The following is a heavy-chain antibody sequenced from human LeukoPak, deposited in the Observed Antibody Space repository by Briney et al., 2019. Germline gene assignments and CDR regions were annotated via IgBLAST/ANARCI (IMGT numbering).Heavy chain of an antibody. V-gene: IGHV5-51*01. CDR3: ARWRWLQLDYFDY. CDR1: GYSFTSYW. J-gene: IGHJ4*02. D-gene: IGHD5-24*01. Sequence: GESLKISCKGSGYSFTSYWIGWVRQMPGKGLEWMGIIYPGDSDTRYSPSFQGQVAISADKSISTAYLQWSSLKASDTAMYYCARWRWLQLDYFDYWGQGTLVTVSS. CDR2: IYPGDSDT.